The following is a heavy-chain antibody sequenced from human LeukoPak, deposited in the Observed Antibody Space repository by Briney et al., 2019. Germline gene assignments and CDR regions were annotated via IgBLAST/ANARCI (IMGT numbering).Heavy chain of an antibody. CDR2: IKSKTDGGTT. D-gene: IGHD3-16*01. J-gene: IGHJ6*03. V-gene: IGHV3-15*01. Sequence: PGGSLRLSCAASGFTFSDAWMSWVRQAPGKGLEWVGRIKSKTDGGTTDYTAPVKGRFTISRDDSKNTLYLQMNSLKTEDTAVYYCVPGPFGVAWRHYSYMDVWGKGTTVTVCS. CDR1: GFTFSDAW. CDR3: VPGPFGVAWRHYSYMDV.